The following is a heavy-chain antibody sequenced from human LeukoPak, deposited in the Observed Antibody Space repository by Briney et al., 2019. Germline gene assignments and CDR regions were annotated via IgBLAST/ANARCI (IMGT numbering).Heavy chain of an antibody. J-gene: IGHJ3*01. CDR1: GYTFGTYW. CDR2: IYPGDSDT. Sequence: GESLQISSKASGYTFGTYWIGWMRQMPGKSLQRMGMIYPGDSDTRYSPSFRAQVTISADKSIATSSLKWSSLKASDSAMYYCAKWGARGDFDVWGQGTMVTVSS. V-gene: IGHV5-51*01. CDR3: AKWGARGDFDV. D-gene: IGHD3-10*01.